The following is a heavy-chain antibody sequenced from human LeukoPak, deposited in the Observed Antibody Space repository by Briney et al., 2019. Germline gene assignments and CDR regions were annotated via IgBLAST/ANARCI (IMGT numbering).Heavy chain of an antibody. CDR2: ISHNGGNT. V-gene: IGHV3-30-3*01. CDR3: ARSSQQQLVFDY. CDR1: GFTFSNSA. J-gene: IGHJ4*02. D-gene: IGHD6-13*01. Sequence: PGMSLKLSCAASGFTFSNSAMHWVRQAPGKGLEWVAVISHNGGNTYYADSVRGRFTISRDNAKNSLYLQMNSLRAEDTAVYYCARSSQQQLVFDYWGQGTLVTVSS.